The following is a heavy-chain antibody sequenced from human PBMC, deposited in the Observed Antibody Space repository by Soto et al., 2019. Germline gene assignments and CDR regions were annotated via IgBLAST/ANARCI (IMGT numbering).Heavy chain of an antibody. CDR3: ARDLRGHYGP. D-gene: IGHD4-17*01. J-gene: IGHJ6*02. Sequence: VGSLRLSCEGSGFNFRNFNMIWVRQAPGKGLEWVSSVSGSSSYIYYADSVKGRFTVSRDNANNLVFLQMNGLRPEDTAMYYCARDLRGHYGPWGQGTTVTVSS. CDR2: VSGSSSYI. CDR1: GFNFRNFN. V-gene: IGHV3-21*06.